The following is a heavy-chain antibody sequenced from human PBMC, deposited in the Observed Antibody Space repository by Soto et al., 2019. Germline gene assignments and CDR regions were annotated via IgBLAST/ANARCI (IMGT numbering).Heavy chain of an antibody. CDR2: INPNSGAT. J-gene: IGHJ5*02. CDR1: GYTFTDFF. CDR3: AKDKILPATIYGGAYNCFDP. Sequence: ASVKISCKAYGYTFTDFFLHSLRQAPGQGLECMGWINPNSGATNYAQKFQGRVTMTRDTSVNTAYMELSRLRSDDTAVYYCAKDKILPATIYGGAYNCFDPWGQGTLVTVYS. D-gene: IGHD5-12*01. V-gene: IGHV1-2*02.